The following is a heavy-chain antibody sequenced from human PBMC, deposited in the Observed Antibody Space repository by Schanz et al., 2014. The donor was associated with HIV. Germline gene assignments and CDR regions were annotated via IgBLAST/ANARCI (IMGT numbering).Heavy chain of an antibody. V-gene: IGHV3-53*01. J-gene: IGHJ4*02. CDR3: ARSSGWRVFDY. CDR1: GFTVSSNY. CDR2: IYSGGST. Sequence: EVQLVESGGGLVQPGGSLTLSCAASGFTVSSNYMSWVRQAPGKGLEWVSVIYSGGSTYYTDSVKGRFTISRDNSKNTLYLQMNSLRAEDTAVYYCARSSGWRVFDYWGQGTLVTVSS. D-gene: IGHD6-19*01.